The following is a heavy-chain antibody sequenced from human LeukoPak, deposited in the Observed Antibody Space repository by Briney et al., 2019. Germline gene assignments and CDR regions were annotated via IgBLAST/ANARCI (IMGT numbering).Heavy chain of an antibody. J-gene: IGHJ4*02. V-gene: IGHV3-23*01. D-gene: IGHD3-10*01. CDR3: AKDRGNYYGSGSYYQGPFDY. Sequence: FTFSRDNSKNTLYLQMNSLRAEDTAVYYCAKDRGNYYGSGSYYQGPFDYWGQGTLVTVSS.